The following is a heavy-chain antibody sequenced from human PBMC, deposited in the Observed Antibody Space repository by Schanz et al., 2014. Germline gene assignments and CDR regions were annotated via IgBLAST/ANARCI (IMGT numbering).Heavy chain of an antibody. CDR3: AKAADWPVTRFDP. J-gene: IGHJ5*02. CDR1: GFTFSSHW. V-gene: IGHV3-74*02. CDR2: IKSDGSST. D-gene: IGHD3-9*01. Sequence: EVQLVESGGGLVQPGGSLRLSCTASGFTFSSHWMHWVRQDPGKGLVWVARIKSDGSSTSYADSVKGRFTISRDNAKNTLYLQMNSLRVEDTAVYYCAKAADWPVTRFDPWGQGTLVTVSS.